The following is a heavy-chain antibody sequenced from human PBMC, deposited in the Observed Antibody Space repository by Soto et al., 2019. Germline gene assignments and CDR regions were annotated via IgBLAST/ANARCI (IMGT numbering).Heavy chain of an antibody. CDR1: GFTFSSYG. J-gene: IGHJ4*02. CDR3: AKALGELSPESYDH. CDR2: ISYDGSNQ. V-gene: IGHV3-30*18. D-gene: IGHD3-16*02. Sequence: QVQLVESGGGVVQPGRSLRLSCAASGFTFSSYGMHWVRQAPGKGLEWVAIISYDGSNQYYADSVKGRFTISRDNSKNTLFLQMNSLRPEDTAVYYCAKALGELSPESYDHWGQEILVTVSS.